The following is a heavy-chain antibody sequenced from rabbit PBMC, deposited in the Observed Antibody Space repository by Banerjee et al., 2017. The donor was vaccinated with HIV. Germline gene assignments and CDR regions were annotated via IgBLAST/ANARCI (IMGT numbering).Heavy chain of an antibody. CDR2: IYGGSGAVT. D-gene: IGHD2-1*01. J-gene: IGHJ4*01. CDR3: ARDGGIYEYDDDGDYVRWGYFDL. Sequence: QSLEESGGDLVKPGASLTLTCTASGFSFSSSYWICWVRQAPGKGLEWIGCIYGGSGAVTYFATWAKGRFTISKASSTTVTLQMTSLTDADTATYFCARDGGIYEYDDDGDYVRWGYFDLWGQGTLVTVS. CDR1: GFSFSSSYW. V-gene: IGHV1S40*01.